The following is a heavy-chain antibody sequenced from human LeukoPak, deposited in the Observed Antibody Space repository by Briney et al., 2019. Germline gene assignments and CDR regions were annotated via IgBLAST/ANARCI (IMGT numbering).Heavy chain of an antibody. CDR2: ISGSGGST. J-gene: IGHJ5*02. CDR1: GFTFSSYA. D-gene: IGHD2-2*01. V-gene: IGHV3-23*01. CDR3: AKDAIVGVVVPAAISNWFDP. Sequence: GGSLRLSCAASGFTFSSYAMSWVRQAPGKGLEWVSAISGSGGSTYYADSVKGRFTISRDNSKNTLYLQMNSPRAEDTAVYYCAKDAIVGVVVPAAISNWFDPWGQGTLVTVSS.